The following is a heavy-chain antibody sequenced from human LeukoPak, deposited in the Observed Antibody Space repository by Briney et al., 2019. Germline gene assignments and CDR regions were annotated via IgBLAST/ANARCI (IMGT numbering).Heavy chain of an antibody. D-gene: IGHD3-16*01. CDR2: IYTGGTT. Sequence: GGSLRLSCAASGFTFRSYAMHWVRQAPGKGLEWVSSIYTGGTTCYAGSVKGRFTISRDDPKNTLYLQMNSLRADDTAVYYCAREISRFGIWGQGTLVTVSS. CDR1: GFTFRSYA. CDR3: AREISRFGI. J-gene: IGHJ4*02. V-gene: IGHV3-66*01.